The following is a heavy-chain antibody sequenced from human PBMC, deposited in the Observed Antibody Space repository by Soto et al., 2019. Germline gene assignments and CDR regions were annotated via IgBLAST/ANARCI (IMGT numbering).Heavy chain of an antibody. CDR1: GFTFTSSA. V-gene: IGHV1-58*01. D-gene: IGHD3-10*01. J-gene: IGHJ6*02. CDR3: AGGGVRGVITRTRDYYGMDV. Sequence: SVKVSCKASGFTFTSSAVQWVRQARGQRLEWIGWIVVGSGNTNYAQKFQGQVTISADKSIGTAYLQWSSLKASDTAMYYCAGGGVRGVITRTRDYYGMDVWGQGTTVTVSS. CDR2: IVVGSGNT.